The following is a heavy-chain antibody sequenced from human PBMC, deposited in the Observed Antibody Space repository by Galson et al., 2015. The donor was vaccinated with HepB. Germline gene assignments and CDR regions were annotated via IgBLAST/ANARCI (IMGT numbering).Heavy chain of an antibody. D-gene: IGHD3-22*01. Sequence: SLRLSCAASGFTFSSYAMHWVRQAPGKGLEWVSYISSSSSYTNYADSVKGRFTISRDNAKNSLYLQMNSLRAEDTAVYYCARDPRYYYDSSGYSDYWGQGTLVTVSS. CDR1: GFTFSSYA. J-gene: IGHJ4*02. CDR2: ISSSSSYT. CDR3: ARDPRYYYDSSGYSDY. V-gene: IGHV3-21*05.